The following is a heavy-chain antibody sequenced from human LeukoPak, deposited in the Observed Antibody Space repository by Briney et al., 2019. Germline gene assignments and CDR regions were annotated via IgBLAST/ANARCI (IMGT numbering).Heavy chain of an antibody. CDR1: GFSFSSYW. D-gene: IGHD4-17*01. CDR3: AKGLPLLHDYGDYDAFDI. CDR2: ISSDGSII. V-gene: IGHV3-74*01. J-gene: IGHJ3*02. Sequence: PGGSLRLSCAASGFSFSSYWMHWVRQAPGKGLVWVSRISSDGSIINYADSVKGRFTISRDNAKNTLYLQMNGLRAEDTAVYYCAKGLPLLHDYGDYDAFDIWGQGTMVTVSS.